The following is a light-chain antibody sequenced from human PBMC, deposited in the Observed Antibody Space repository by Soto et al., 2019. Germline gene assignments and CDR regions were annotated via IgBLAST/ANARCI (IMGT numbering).Light chain of an antibody. V-gene: IGKV1-5*01. CDR1: QSISEW. J-gene: IGKJ1*01. CDR2: DAS. Sequence: DIQMTQSPSTLSASIGDRVTINCRASQSISEWLAWYQQKPGKAPKVLIYDASTLKSGVPSRFSGSGSGTEFTLTISSLQPDDFATYYCQQYNSHSLFGQGTKVDIK. CDR3: QQYNSHSL.